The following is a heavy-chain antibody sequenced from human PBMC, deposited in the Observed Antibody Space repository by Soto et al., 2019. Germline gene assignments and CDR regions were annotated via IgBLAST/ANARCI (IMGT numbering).Heavy chain of an antibody. CDR1: GGTFSSYA. Sequence: QVQLVQSGAEVKKPGSSVKVSCKASGGTFSSYAISWVRQAPGQGLEWMGGIIPIFGTANYAQKFQGRVTITADESTSTAYMELRSLRSEDTAVYYCASGIVATPLGAYYYYGMDVWGQGTTVTVSS. CDR2: IIPIFGTA. V-gene: IGHV1-69*12. CDR3: ASGIVATPLGAYYYYGMDV. J-gene: IGHJ6*02. D-gene: IGHD5-12*01.